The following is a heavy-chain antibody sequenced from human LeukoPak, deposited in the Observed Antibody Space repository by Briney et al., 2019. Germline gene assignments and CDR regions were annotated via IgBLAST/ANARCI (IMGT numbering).Heavy chain of an antibody. CDR1: GGSISSSSYY. J-gene: IGHJ4*02. Sequence: SETLSLTCTVSGGSISSSSYYWGWIRQPPGKGLEWIESIYYSGSTYYNPSLKSRVTISVDTSKNQFSLKLSSVTAADTAVYYCARRGGYSYVYYFDYWGQGTLVTVSS. CDR3: ARRGGYSYVYYFDY. CDR2: IYYSGST. D-gene: IGHD5-18*01. V-gene: IGHV4-39*01.